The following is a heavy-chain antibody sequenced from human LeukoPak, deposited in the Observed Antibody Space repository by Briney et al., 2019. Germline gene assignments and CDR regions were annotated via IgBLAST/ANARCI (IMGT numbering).Heavy chain of an antibody. CDR2: ISAYNGNT. CDR1: GYTFTSYG. Sequence: GASVKVSCKASGYTFTSYGISWVRQAPGQGLEWMGWISAYNGNTNYAQKLQGRVTMTTDTSTSTAYMELRSLRSDDTAVYYCAIDGIAAAKHRFNIFDYWGQGTLVTVSS. V-gene: IGHV1-18*01. CDR3: AIDGIAAAKHRFNIFDY. D-gene: IGHD6-13*01. J-gene: IGHJ4*02.